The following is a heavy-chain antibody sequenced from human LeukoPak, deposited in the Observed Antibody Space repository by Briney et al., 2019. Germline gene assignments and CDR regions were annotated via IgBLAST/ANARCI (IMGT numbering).Heavy chain of an antibody. V-gene: IGHV1-69*13. J-gene: IGHJ5*02. CDR1: GGTFTSYA. Sequence: ASVKVSCKASGGTFTSYAISWVRQAPGQGLEWMGGIIPIFGTANYAQKFQGRVTITADESTSTAYMELSSLRSEDTAVYYCAREPSQGEDYDFWSGYYHNWFDPWGQGTLVTVSS. CDR2: IIPIFGTA. D-gene: IGHD3-3*01. CDR3: AREPSQGEDYDFWSGYYHNWFDP.